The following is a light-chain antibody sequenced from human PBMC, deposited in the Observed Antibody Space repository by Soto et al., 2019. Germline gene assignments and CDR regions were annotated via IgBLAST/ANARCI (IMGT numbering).Light chain of an antibody. J-gene: IGKJ1*01. V-gene: IGKV3-15*01. Sequence: EILMTQSPATLSVSPGERSTLSCRASQSVSSNLAWYQQKPGQAPRLLIYGASTRATGIPARFSGSGSATEFTLTISSLQSEDFAVYYCQQYNNWPPWTFGQGTKVDIK. CDR3: QQYNNWPPWT. CDR2: GAS. CDR1: QSVSSN.